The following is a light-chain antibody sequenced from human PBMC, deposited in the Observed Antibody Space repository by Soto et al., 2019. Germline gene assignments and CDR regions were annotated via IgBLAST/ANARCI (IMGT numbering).Light chain of an antibody. J-gene: IGKJ1*01. CDR2: DAS. CDR3: QQYGTSPWT. CDR1: QSVSNNY. Sequence: EIVLTQSPGTLSLSPGERATLSCRASQSVSNNYFAWYQQKPGQAPRLLIHDASSRATGIPDRFSGSGSGIDFTLTISRLEPEDFAVYYCQQYGTSPWTFGQGTKVEIK. V-gene: IGKV3-20*01.